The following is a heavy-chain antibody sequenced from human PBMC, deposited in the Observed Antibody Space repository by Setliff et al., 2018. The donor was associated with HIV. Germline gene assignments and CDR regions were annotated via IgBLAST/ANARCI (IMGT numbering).Heavy chain of an antibody. CDR2: IHHTGAT. CDR3: ATYGSGSALEY. CDR1: GDSISSHS. V-gene: IGHV4-59*04. J-gene: IGHJ4*02. Sequence: SETLSLTCNVSGDSISSHSWTWIRQSPGKGLEWIANIHHTGATYYSPSLKSRATISMDKSNNHFSLDLTSVTATDTAMYYCATYGSGSALEYWGQGTLVTVSS. D-gene: IGHD3-10*01.